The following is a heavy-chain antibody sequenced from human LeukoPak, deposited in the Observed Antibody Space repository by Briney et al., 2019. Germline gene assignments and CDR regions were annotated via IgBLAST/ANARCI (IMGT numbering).Heavy chain of an antibody. CDR2: INPSGGST. CDR1: GYTFTSYY. D-gene: IGHD5-12*01. CDR3: ARGLSGNIVATSTDY. J-gene: IGHJ4*02. Sequence: GASVKVSCKASGYTFTSYYMHWVRQAPGQGLEWMGIINPSGGSTSYAQKFQGRVTMTRDTSTSTVYMELSSLRSEDTAVYYWARGLSGNIVATSTDYWGQGTLVTVSS. V-gene: IGHV1-46*01.